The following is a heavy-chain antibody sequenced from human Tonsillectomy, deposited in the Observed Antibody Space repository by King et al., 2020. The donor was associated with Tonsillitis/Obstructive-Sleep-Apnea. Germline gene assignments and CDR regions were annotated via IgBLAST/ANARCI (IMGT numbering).Heavy chain of an antibody. CDR2: IYPGDSDT. CDR3: ARHVGDTSGYYSALDY. Sequence: VQLVESGAEVKKPGESLKISCKGSGYRFTTYWIGWVRQMPGKGLEWMGIIYPGDSDTRYSPSFKGQVSISADKSISTAYLQWSSLKASDTAMYYCARHVGDTSGYYSALDYWGQGTLVTVSS. V-gene: IGHV5-51*01. J-gene: IGHJ4*02. D-gene: IGHD3-22*01. CDR1: GYRFTTYW.